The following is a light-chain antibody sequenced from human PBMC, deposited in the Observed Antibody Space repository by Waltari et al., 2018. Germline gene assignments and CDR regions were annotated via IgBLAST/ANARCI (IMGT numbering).Light chain of an antibody. J-gene: IGKJ4*01. Sequence: DIQLTQSPPFLSASVGDRITMTCLASQGISVYLAWYQQKPGKAPKLLIYGASTLQSGVSSRFSGSGSGTEFTLTLSSLQPEDSATYYCQQLRLYPLTFGGGTKVEIK. CDR3: QQLRLYPLT. CDR1: QGISVY. CDR2: GAS. V-gene: IGKV1-9*01.